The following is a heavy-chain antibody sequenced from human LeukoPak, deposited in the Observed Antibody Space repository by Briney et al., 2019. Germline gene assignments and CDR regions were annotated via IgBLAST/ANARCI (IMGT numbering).Heavy chain of an antibody. CDR1: GFTFSSSW. D-gene: IGHD3-10*01. Sequence: GGSLRLSCAASGFTFSSSWMSWVRQAPGKGLEWVANIKQDGSEKYYVDSVKGRFTISRDDAKSSLDLQTNSLRAEDTAVYYCARGGSSFDYWGQGTLVTVSS. CDR3: ARGGSSFDY. CDR2: IKQDGSEK. J-gene: IGHJ4*02. V-gene: IGHV3-7*01.